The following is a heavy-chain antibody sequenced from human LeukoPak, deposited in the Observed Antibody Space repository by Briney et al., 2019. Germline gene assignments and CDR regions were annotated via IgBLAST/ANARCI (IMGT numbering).Heavy chain of an antibody. CDR3: ARGVPAADDIDY. CDR2: ISSSSSYI. D-gene: IGHD2-2*01. V-gene: IGHV3-21*01. J-gene: IGHJ4*02. CDR1: GFTFSSYS. Sequence: GGSLRLSCAASGFTFSSYSMNRVRQAPGKGLEWVSSISSSSSYIYYADSVKGRFTISRDNAKNSLYLQMNSLRAEDTAVYYCARGVPAADDIDYWGQGTLVTVSS.